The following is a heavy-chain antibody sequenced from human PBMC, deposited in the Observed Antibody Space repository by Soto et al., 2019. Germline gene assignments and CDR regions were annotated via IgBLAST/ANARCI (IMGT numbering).Heavy chain of an antibody. D-gene: IGHD6-19*01. CDR3: ARLFGIAVAGTTSEYYFDY. Sequence: ASVKASWKASGYSFTSYYMHCVRQAPGQGLEWMGIINPSGGSTSYAQKFQGRVTMTRDTSTSTVYMELSSLRSEDTAVYYCARLFGIAVAGTTSEYYFDYWGQGTLVTVSS. CDR1: GYSFTSYY. J-gene: IGHJ4*02. V-gene: IGHV1-46*03. CDR2: INPSGGST.